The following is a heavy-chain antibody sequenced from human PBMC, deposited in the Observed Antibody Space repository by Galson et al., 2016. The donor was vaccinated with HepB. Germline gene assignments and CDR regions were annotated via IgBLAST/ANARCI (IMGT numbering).Heavy chain of an antibody. CDR3: AKGIGSGWSDY. CDR1: GFIFGDYA. J-gene: IGHJ4*02. CDR2: LTWNGGII. D-gene: IGHD6-19*01. V-gene: IGHV3-9*01. Sequence: SLRLSCAASGFIFGDYAMSWVRQSPGKGLKWVSGLTWNGGIIGYADSVKGRFTISRDNARNFLFLQMNNLRSEDTALYYCAKGIGSGWSDYWGPGTLVSVSS.